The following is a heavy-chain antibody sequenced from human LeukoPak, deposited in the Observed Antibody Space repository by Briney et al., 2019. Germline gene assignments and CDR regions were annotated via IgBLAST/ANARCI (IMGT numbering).Heavy chain of an antibody. CDR3: ARGGSYYGGDY. Sequence: PSETLSLTCTVSGASMSIYYWTWIRQVPGKGLEWIGNVYYSGSTRYNPSLMGRATISIDTSKNTFSLKVTSMTAADTAVYFRARGGSYYGGDYWGQGTLVTVSS. J-gene: IGHJ4*02. CDR2: VYYSGST. V-gene: IGHV4-59*01. D-gene: IGHD1-26*01. CDR1: GASMSIYY.